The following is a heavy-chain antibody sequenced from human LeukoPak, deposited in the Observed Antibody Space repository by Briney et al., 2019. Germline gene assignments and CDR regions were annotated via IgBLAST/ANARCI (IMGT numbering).Heavy chain of an antibody. D-gene: IGHD2-15*01. CDR1: GGSISSYY. J-gene: IGHJ3*02. V-gene: IGHV4-59*01. CDR2: IYYSGST. CDR3: ARGGYCSGGSCFPDAFDI. Sequence: SETLSLTCTVSGGSISSYYWSWIRQPPGKGLEWIGYIYYSGSTNYNPSLKSRVTISVDTSKNQFSLKLSSVTAADTAVYYCARGGYCSGGSCFPDAFDIWGQGTMVTVSS.